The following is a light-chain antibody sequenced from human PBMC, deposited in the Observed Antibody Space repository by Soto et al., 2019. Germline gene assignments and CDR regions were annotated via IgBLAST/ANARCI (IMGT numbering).Light chain of an antibody. CDR1: QSVSSSY. CDR2: GAS. Sequence: EIVLTQSPGTLSLSPWERATLSCRASQSVSSSYLAWYQQKPGQAPRLLIYGASSRATGIPDRFSGSGSGTDFTITISRLEPEDFAVYYCQQYGSSPGTFGQGTKVEIK. CDR3: QQYGSSPGT. V-gene: IGKV3-20*01. J-gene: IGKJ1*01.